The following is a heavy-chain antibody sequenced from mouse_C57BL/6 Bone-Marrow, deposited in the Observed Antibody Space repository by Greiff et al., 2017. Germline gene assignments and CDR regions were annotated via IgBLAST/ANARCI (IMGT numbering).Heavy chain of an antibody. J-gene: IGHJ4*01. Sequence: QVQLQQPGAELVKPGASVKLSCKASGYTFTSYWMQWVKQRPGQGLEWIGEIDPSDSYTNYTQKFKGKATLTVDTSSSTAYMQLSSLTSEDAAVYYCARGDYWGQGTSVTVSS. CDR1: GYTFTSYW. CDR2: IDPSDSYT. V-gene: IGHV1-50*01. CDR3: ARGDY.